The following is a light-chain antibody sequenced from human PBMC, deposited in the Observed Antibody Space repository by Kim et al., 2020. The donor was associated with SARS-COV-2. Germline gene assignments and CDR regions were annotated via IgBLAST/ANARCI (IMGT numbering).Light chain of an antibody. CDR1: QGIRND. V-gene: IGKV1-6*01. J-gene: IGKJ4*01. CDR3: LQDYNYPFT. Sequence: ASLGDRVTITGRASQGIRNDLGWYQQKPGKAPNLLLYGASRLQSGVPSRFSGSGSGTDFTLTISSLQPEDFATYYCLQDYNYPFTFGGGTKVDIK. CDR2: GAS.